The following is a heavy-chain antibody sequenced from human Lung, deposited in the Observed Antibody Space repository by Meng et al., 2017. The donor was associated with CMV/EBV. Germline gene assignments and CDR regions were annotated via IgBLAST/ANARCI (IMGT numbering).Heavy chain of an antibody. V-gene: IGHV1-2*06. CDR1: GYTFTGYY. J-gene: IGHJ4*02. D-gene: IGHD7-27*01. Sequence: QGQLVQAGAEVKKPGALVKVTCKASGYTFTGYYRHWLRQAPGQGLEWVGRITPSSGGTTYAQKFQGRVTMTRDTSISTAYMELSSLRSDDAAIYYCVRANLGSADYWGQGTLVTVSS. CDR3: VRANLGSADY. CDR2: ITPSSGGT.